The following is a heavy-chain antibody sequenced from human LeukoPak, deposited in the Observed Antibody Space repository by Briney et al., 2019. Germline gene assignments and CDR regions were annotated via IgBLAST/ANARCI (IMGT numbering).Heavy chain of an antibody. J-gene: IGHJ5*02. CDR3: ARSIAAAPLRNWFDP. CDR2: ISAYNGNT. V-gene: IGHV1-18*04. Sequence: ASVKVSCKASGYTFTSYYMHWVRQAPGQGLEWMGWISAYNGNTNYAQKLQGRVTMTTDTSTSTAYMELRSLRSDDTAVYYCARSIAAAPLRNWFDPWGQGTLVTVSS. CDR1: GYTFTSYY. D-gene: IGHD6-13*01.